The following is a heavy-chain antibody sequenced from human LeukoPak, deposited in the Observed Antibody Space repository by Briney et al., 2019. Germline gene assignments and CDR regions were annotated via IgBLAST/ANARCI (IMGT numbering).Heavy chain of an antibody. CDR2: ISGSGGST. V-gene: IGHV3-23*01. CDR3: AKDRSSGWSTDSVY. J-gene: IGHJ4*02. D-gene: IGHD6-19*01. CDR1: GFTFSSYS. Sequence: GGSLRLSCAASGFTFSSYSMSWVRQAPGKGLEWVSAISGSGGSTYYADSVKGRFTISRDKSKNTLYLQMNSLRAEDTAVYYCAKDRSSGWSTDSVYWGQGTVVTVS.